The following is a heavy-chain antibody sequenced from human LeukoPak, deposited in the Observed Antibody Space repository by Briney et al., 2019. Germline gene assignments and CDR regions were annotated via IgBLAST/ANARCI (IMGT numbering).Heavy chain of an antibody. D-gene: IGHD2-21*02. CDR3: AREGTFGDYRASGDH. J-gene: IGHJ4*02. CDR2: IKQDGSEK. Sequence: PGGSLRLSCAASGFTFSSYWMSWVRQALGKGLEWVANIKQDGSEKYYVDSVKGRFIISRDNAKNSLYLQMNSVRAEDTAVYYCAREGTFGDYRASGDHWGQGALVTVSS. CDR1: GFTFSSYW. V-gene: IGHV3-7*03.